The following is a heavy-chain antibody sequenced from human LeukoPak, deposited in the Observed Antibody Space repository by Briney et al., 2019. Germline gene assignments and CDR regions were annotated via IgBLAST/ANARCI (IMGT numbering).Heavy chain of an antibody. CDR2: MWYDGSNK. J-gene: IGHJ4*02. CDR1: GFTVNTYG. V-gene: IGHV3-33*01. CDR3: ARDLYNRALDY. Sequence: GTSLRLYCAASGFTVNTYGMHCGRQDPGKGLEWVAVMWYDGSNKDNADSVKRRFTISRDNSKNTVYLQMNSLRAEDTAVYYCARDLYNRALDYWGQGTLVTVSS. D-gene: IGHD1-14*01.